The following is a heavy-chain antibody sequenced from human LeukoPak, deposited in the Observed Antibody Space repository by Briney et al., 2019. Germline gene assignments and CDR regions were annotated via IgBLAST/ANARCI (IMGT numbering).Heavy chain of an antibody. CDR3: GRESRGSSWFIPHYYYYMDV. CDR1: GFTFSSYG. V-gene: IGHV3-33*01. D-gene: IGHD6-13*01. Sequence: PGRSLRLSCAASGFTFSSYGMHWVRQAPGKGLEWVAVIWYDGSNKYYADSVKGRFTISRDNSKNTLYLQMNSLGAEDTAVYYCGRESRGSSWFIPHYYYYMDVWGKGTTVTVSS. CDR2: IWYDGSNK. J-gene: IGHJ6*03.